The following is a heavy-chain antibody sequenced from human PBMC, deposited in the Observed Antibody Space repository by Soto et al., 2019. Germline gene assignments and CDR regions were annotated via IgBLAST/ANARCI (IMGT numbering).Heavy chain of an antibody. CDR1: GGSISSYY. J-gene: IGHJ5*02. CDR3: ARVGAVVPAATVWFDP. CDR2: IYYSGST. V-gene: IGHV4-59*01. Sequence: SETLSLTCTVSGGSISSYYWSWIRQPPGKGLEWIGYIYYSGSTNYNPSLKSRVTISVDTSKNQFSLKLSSVTAADTAVYYCARVGAVVPAATVWFDPWGQGTLVTVSS. D-gene: IGHD2-2*01.